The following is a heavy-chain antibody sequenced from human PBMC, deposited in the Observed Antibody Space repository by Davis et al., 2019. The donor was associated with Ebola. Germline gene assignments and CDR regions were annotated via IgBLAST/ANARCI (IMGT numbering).Heavy chain of an antibody. CDR2: IYSGGST. CDR3: ARTVGYATEYYFDY. Sequence: PGGSLRLSCAASGFTVSSNYMSWVRQAPGKGLEWVSVIYSGGSTYYADSVKGRFTISRDNSKNTLYLQMNSLRDEDTAVYYCARTVGYATEYYFDYWGQGTLVTVSS. V-gene: IGHV3-53*01. J-gene: IGHJ4*02. D-gene: IGHD4-23*01. CDR1: GFTVSSNY.